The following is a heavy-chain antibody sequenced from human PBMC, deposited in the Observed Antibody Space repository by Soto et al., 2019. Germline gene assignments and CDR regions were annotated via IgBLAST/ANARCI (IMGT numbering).Heavy chain of an antibody. CDR2: MNPNSGNT. Sequence: ASVKRSCKAAGYSFTSYHINRRRLATGQGLEWMGWMNPNSGNTGYAQKFQGRVTMTRNTSISTAYMELSSLRSEDTAVYYCARGPRWLFSYYYYYYMDVWGKGTTVTVS. CDR1: GYSFTSYH. D-gene: IGHD6-19*01. V-gene: IGHV1-8*01. CDR3: ARGPRWLFSYYYYYYMDV. J-gene: IGHJ6*03.